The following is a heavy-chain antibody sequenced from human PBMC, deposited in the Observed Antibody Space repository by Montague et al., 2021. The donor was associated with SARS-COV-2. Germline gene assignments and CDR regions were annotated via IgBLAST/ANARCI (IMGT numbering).Heavy chain of an antibody. CDR3: ARGRQHFNMIVVVMTGGEYYFDY. CDR2: INHRGTS. CDR1: GGSFSDNY. D-gene: IGHD3-22*01. V-gene: IGHV4-34*01. J-gene: IGHJ4*02. Sequence: SETLSLTCAVYGGSFSDNYWSWIRKPPGKGLEWIGEINHRGTSNYNPSLKSRVSISVDTSKNQFSLCLGSVTAADTAVYYCARGRQHFNMIVVVMTGGEYYFDYWGQGTLVTVSS.